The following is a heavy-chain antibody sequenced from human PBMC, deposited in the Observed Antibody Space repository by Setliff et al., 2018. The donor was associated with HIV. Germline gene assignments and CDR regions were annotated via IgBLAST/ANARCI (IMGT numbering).Heavy chain of an antibody. D-gene: IGHD3-22*01. V-gene: IGHV3-74*01. CDR1: GFTFSRYW. CDR3: AKDRYYDSSGSPFDY. J-gene: IGHJ4*02. Sequence: PGGSLRLSCAASGFTFSRYWMHWVRQAPGKGLVWVSRISPDGSVINYAGSVKGRFTISRDNSKNTLYLQMNSLRAEDTAVYYCAKDRYYDSSGSPFDYWGQGTLVIVSS. CDR2: ISPDGSVI.